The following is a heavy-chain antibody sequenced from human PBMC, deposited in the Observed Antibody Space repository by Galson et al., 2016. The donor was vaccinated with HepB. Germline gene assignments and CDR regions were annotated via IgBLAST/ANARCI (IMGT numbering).Heavy chain of an antibody. CDR1: GGYIRSAGYY. D-gene: IGHD6-13*01. V-gene: IGHV4-31*03. Sequence: TLSLTCTVSGGYIRSAGYYWTWIRQHPGKGLEWIGYIYYSGSTYYNPSLESRVSISVDPSKNQLFLKLCSVTAADTAVDYCARHRVRAAVPFDSWGQGSLVTVSS. CDR2: IYYSGST. CDR3: ARHRVRAAVPFDS. J-gene: IGHJ4*02.